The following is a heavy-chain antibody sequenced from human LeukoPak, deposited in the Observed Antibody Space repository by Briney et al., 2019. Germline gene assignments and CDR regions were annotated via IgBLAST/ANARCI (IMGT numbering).Heavy chain of an antibody. CDR2: VYYSGST. Sequence: PSETLSLTCSVSGGSIRSSHYYWGWIRQPPGQGLEWIASVYYSGSTYYTPSPRSRVTISIDTSKYQFSLKLTSVTAADTAVFYCARQGGDNGYYYFDFWGQGTLVTVSS. V-gene: IGHV4-39*01. J-gene: IGHJ4*02. CDR3: ARQGGDNGYYYFDF. CDR1: GGSIRSSHYY. D-gene: IGHD4-17*01.